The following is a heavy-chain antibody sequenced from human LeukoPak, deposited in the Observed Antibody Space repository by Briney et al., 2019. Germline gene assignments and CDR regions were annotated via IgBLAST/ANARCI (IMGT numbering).Heavy chain of an antibody. CDR2: ISSSSSYI. D-gene: IGHD3-22*01. CDR1: GFTFSSYS. CDR3: AADSSGYYYEFDY. V-gene: IGHV3-21*01. Sequence: GGSLRLSCAASGFTFSSYSMNWVRQAPGKGLEWVSSISSSSSYIYYADSVKGRFTISRDNAKNSLYLQMNSLRAEDTAVYYCAADSSGYYYEFDYWGQGTLVTVSS. J-gene: IGHJ4*02.